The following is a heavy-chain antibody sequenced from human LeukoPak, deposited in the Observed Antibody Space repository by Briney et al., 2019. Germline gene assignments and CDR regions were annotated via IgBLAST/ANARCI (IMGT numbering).Heavy chain of an antibody. CDR2: INTNTGNP. CDR1: GYSFSNYA. D-gene: IGHD6-19*01. J-gene: IGHJ5*02. V-gene: IGHV7-4-1*02. Sequence: GASVKVSCKASGYSFSNYAMNWVRQAPGQGLEWMGWINTNTGNPTYAQGFTGRFVFSLDTSVSTAYLQISSLRAEDTAVYYCARYTSGYYRWFDPWGQGTLVTVSS. CDR3: ARYTSGYYRWFDP.